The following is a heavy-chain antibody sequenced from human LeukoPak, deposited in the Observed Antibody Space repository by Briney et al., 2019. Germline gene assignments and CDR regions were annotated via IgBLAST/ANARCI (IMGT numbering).Heavy chain of an antibody. CDR2: IHYGGST. CDR1: GASNSSYY. D-gene: IGHD1-26*01. Sequence: PSETLSLTCTVSGASNSSYYWSLIRQPPGKGLEWIGYIHYGGSTNYNPSLKSRVTISVDTSKNQFSLNLNSVTAADTALYYCACGTYYYFDYWGQGTLVTVSS. V-gene: IGHV4-59*01. CDR3: ACGTYYYFDY. J-gene: IGHJ4*02.